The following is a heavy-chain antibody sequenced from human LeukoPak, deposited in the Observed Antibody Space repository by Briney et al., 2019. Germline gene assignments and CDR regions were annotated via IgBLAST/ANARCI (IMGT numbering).Heavy chain of an antibody. CDR2: ISAYNGNT. CDR3: ARDGSYIGGVIVSGDY. D-gene: IGHD3-16*02. Sequence: ASVKVSCKASGYTFTSYDINWVRQATGQGLEWMGWISAYNGNTNYAQKLQGRVTMTTDTSTSTAYMELRSLRSDDTAVYYCARDGSYIGGVIVSGDYWGQGTLVTVSS. CDR1: GYTFTSYD. V-gene: IGHV1-18*01. J-gene: IGHJ4*02.